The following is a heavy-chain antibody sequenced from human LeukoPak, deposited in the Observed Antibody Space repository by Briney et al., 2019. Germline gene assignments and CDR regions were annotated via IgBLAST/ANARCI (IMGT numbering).Heavy chain of an antibody. CDR3: ARAPESYYDFWSGYYDY. Sequence: ASVKVSCKASGYTFTSYAMNWVRQAPGQGLEWMGWINTNTGNPTYAQGFTGRFVFSLDTSVSTAYLQISSLKAEDTAVYYCARAPESYYDFWSGYYDYWGQGTLVTVSS. CDR1: GYTFTSYA. D-gene: IGHD3-3*01. J-gene: IGHJ4*02. CDR2: INTNTGNP. V-gene: IGHV7-4-1*02.